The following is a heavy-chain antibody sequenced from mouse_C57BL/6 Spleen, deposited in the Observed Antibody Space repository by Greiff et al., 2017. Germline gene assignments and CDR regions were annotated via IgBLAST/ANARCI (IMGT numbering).Heavy chain of an antibody. V-gene: IGHV5-9-1*02. CDR2: ISSGGDYI. J-gene: IGHJ4*01. CDR3: TRDNYYGSSPYYAMDD. CDR1: GFTFSSYA. D-gene: IGHD1-1*01. Sequence: EVQLVESGEGLVKPGGSLKLSCAASGFTFSSYAMSWVRQTPEKRLEWVAYISSGGDYISYADTVKGRFTISRDNARNTLYLQMSSLKSEDTAMYYCTRDNYYGSSPYYAMDDWGQGTSVTVSS.